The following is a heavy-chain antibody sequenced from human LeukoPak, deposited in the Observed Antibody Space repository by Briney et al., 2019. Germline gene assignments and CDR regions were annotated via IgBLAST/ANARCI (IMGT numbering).Heavy chain of an antibody. CDR3: ARVYYYYYKDV. J-gene: IGHJ6*03. Sequence: SETLSLTCTVSGGSISSYYWSWIRQPPGKGLEWIGYIYYSGSTNYNPSLKSRVTISVDTSKNQFSLKLSSVTAADTAAYYCARVYYYYYKDVWGKGTTVTVSS. V-gene: IGHV4-59*01. CDR1: GGSISSYY. CDR2: IYYSGST.